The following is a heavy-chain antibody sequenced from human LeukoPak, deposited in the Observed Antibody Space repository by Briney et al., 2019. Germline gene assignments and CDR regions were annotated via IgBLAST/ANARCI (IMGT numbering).Heavy chain of an antibody. CDR2: IHYSGST. V-gene: IGHV4-39*01. D-gene: IGHD1-26*01. Sequence: SETLSLTCIVSGGSISSDSYYWNWIRQPPGKGLEWIGSIHYSGSTYYNPSLKSRVTMSVDTSKNQFSLRLSSVTAADTAVYYRAKSGSYYRSFDYWGQGTLVTVSS. J-gene: IGHJ4*02. CDR1: GGSISSDSYY. CDR3: AKSGSYYRSFDY.